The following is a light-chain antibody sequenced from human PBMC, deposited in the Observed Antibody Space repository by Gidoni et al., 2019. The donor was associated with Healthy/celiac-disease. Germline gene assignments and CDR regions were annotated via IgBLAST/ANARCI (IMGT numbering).Light chain of an antibody. CDR3: QQYGSSPFT. J-gene: IGKJ3*01. Sequence: EIVSTPSPGTLSLSPGERATLSCRASQSVSSSYLACYQQKPGQAPRLLIYGASSRATGIPDRFSGSGSGTDFTLTISRLEPEDFAVYYCQQYGSSPFTFGPGTKVDIK. CDR1: QSVSSSY. V-gene: IGKV3-20*01. CDR2: GAS.